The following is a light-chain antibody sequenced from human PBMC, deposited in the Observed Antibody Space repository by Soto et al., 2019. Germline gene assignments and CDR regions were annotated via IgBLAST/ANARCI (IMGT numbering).Light chain of an antibody. Sequence: EIVLIQSPATLSLSPGERATLSCRASQSVGSYLAWYQHKPGQAPRLLISDASNRATGIPARFSGSGSGTEFTLTISSLQSEDFAVYYCQQRHMWPITFGQGTRLEI. V-gene: IGKV3-11*01. CDR2: DAS. J-gene: IGKJ5*01. CDR3: QQRHMWPIT. CDR1: QSVGSY.